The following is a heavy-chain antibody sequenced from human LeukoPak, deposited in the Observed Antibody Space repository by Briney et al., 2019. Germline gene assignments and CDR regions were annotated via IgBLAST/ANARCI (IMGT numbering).Heavy chain of an antibody. J-gene: IGHJ4*02. CDR1: GYTFTSYD. CDR3: ARDGGDYYDSSGYFDY. CDR2: INTNTGNP. V-gene: IGHV7-4-1*02. Sequence: ASVKVSCKASGYTFTSYDINWVRQAPGQGLEWMGWINTNTGNPTYAQGFTGRFVFSLDTSVSTAYLQISSLKAEDTAVYYCARDGGDYYDSSGYFDYWGQGTLVTVSS. D-gene: IGHD3-22*01.